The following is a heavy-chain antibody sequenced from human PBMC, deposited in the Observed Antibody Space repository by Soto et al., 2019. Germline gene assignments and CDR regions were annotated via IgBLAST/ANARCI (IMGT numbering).Heavy chain of an antibody. V-gene: IGHV3-30*18. CDR2: ISYDGSNK. CDR1: GFTFSSYG. Sequence: GGSLRLSCAASGFTFSSYGMHWVRQAPGKGLEWVAVISYDGSNKYYADSVKGRFTISRDNSKNTLYLQMNSLRAEDTAVYYCAKDTLYSSSWYGYFDYWGQGTLVTVSS. J-gene: IGHJ4*02. CDR3: AKDTLYSSSWYGYFDY. D-gene: IGHD6-13*01.